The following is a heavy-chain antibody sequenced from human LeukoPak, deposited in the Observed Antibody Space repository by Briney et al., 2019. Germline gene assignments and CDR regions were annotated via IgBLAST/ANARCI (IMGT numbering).Heavy chain of an antibody. Sequence: GGSLRLSCAASGFIFSSYSMNWVRQAPGGGLEWISYISTRGSPIYYADSVRGRFAISRDNANKSLYLHTHSVRAEYTGVCFGARGQGITADSVYYYMDVWGRGTTVTVSS. CDR1: GFIFSSYS. D-gene: IGHD6-25*01. J-gene: IGHJ6*03. CDR3: ARGQGITADSVYYYMDV. V-gene: IGHV3-48*01. CDR2: ISTRGSPI.